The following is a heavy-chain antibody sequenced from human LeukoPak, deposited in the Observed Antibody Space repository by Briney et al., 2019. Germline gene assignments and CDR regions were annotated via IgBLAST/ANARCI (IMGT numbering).Heavy chain of an antibody. CDR2: IYNSGST. J-gene: IGHJ5*02. D-gene: IGHD3-16*01. CDR3: ARDRELGS. Sequence: PSETLSLTCIVSGGSISIYYWIWIRQPPGKGLEWIGYIYNSGSTDYNPSLKRRVTISADTSKNQFSLKLTSVTAADTAVYYCARDRELGSWGQGILVTVSS. CDR1: GGSISIYY. V-gene: IGHV4-59*01.